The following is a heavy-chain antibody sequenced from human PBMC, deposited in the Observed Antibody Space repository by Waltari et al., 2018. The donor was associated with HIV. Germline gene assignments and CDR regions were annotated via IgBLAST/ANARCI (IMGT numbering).Heavy chain of an antibody. Sequence: QVQLQQWGAGLLKPSETLSLTCAVYGGSFSGYYWSWIRQPPGKGLEWIGEINHSGSTNYNPSLKSRVTISVDTSKNQFSLKLSSVTAADTAVYYCARIWQLVRVFDYWGQGTLVTVSS. CDR3: ARIWQLVRVFDY. D-gene: IGHD6-13*01. J-gene: IGHJ4*02. V-gene: IGHV4-34*01. CDR2: INHSGST. CDR1: GGSFSGYY.